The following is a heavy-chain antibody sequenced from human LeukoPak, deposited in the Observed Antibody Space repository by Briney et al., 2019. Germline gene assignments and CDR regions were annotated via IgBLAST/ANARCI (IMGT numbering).Heavy chain of an antibody. V-gene: IGHV4-39*01. CDR3: ARQGYCSSTSCSLFDY. J-gene: IGHJ4*02. Sequence: SETLSLTCTVSGGSISSSSYYWGWIRQPPGKGLEWIGSIYYSGSTYYNPTLKSRVTISVDTSKNQFSLKLSSVTAADTAVYYCARQGYCSSTSCSLFDYWGQGTLSPSPQ. CDR2: IYYSGST. CDR1: GGSISSSSYY. D-gene: IGHD2-2*01.